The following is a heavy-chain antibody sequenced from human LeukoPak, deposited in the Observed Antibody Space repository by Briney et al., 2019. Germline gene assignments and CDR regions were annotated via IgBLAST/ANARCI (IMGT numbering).Heavy chain of an antibody. Sequence: GGSLRLSCAASGFTFSSYAMSWVRQAPGKGLEWVSYISSSGYTMYYADSVKGRFTISRDNAKNSLYLQMNSLRAEDTAVYYCARDGVYGWGQGTLVTVSS. CDR1: GFTFSSYA. CDR2: ISSSGYTM. J-gene: IGHJ4*02. CDR3: ARDGVYG. D-gene: IGHD2/OR15-2a*01. V-gene: IGHV3-48*04.